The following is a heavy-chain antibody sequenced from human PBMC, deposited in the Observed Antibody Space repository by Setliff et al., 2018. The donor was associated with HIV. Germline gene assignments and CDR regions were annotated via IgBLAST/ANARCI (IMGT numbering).Heavy chain of an antibody. J-gene: IGHJ1*01. CDR3: ARGESTTWDLAEYFQH. D-gene: IGHD2-2*01. V-gene: IGHV4-31*11. CDR2: IDYSGSA. CDR1: GVSITSATYY. Sequence: PSETLSLTCAVSGVSITSATYYWSWIRHSPGKGLEWIGYIDYSGSAFYNPSLKSRLTISRDTSKNQFSLRMKSVTAADTAVYYCARGESTTWDLAEYFQHWGHGTLVTVSS.